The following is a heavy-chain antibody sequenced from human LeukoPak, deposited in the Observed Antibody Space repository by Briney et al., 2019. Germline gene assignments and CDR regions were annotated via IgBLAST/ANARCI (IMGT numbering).Heavy chain of an antibody. V-gene: IGHV3-7*01. CDR2: MKQDGCEK. CDR1: GINFRGYW. Sequence: GGSLRLSCAVSGINFRGYWMAWVRQAPGKGLEWVANMKQDGCEKYYVDSVKGRFTISRDNAKNSLYLEMNSLRVEDTAVYYCARDLGHTGYDLYDYWGQGTLVTVSS. J-gene: IGHJ4*02. CDR3: ARDLGHTGYDLYDY. D-gene: IGHD5-12*01.